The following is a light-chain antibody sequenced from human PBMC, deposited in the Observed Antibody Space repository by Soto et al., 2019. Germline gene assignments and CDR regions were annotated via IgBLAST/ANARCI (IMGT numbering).Light chain of an antibody. CDR1: SSDVGGYNY. CDR2: EVS. V-gene: IGLV2-14*01. J-gene: IGLJ1*01. Sequence: QPVLTQPASVSGSPGQSITISCTGTSSDVGGYNYVSWYQQHPGKAPKLIIYEVSNRPTGVSNRFSGSKSGHTASLTISGLQSEDEADYFCTSYTSSSTLDVFGTGTKVTVL. CDR3: TSYTSSSTLDV.